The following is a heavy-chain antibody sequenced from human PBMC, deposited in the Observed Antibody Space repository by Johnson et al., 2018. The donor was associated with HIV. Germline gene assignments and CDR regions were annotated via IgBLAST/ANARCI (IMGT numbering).Heavy chain of an antibody. CDR1: GFTFSSYA. V-gene: IGHV3-74*01. CDR3: AKDDNLGVWYSDAFDV. D-gene: IGHD6-19*01. Sequence: VQLVESGGGLVQPGGSLRLSCAASGFTFSSYAMHWVRQAPGKGLVWVSRITSDGSSTVYADSVKGRFTVSRDNAKNTLYLHMKSLRPEDTSIYYCAKDDNLGVWYSDAFDVWGQGTVVTVSS. J-gene: IGHJ3*01. CDR2: ITSDGSST.